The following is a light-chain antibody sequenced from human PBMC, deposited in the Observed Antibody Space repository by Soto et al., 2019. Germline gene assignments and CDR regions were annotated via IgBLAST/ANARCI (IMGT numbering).Light chain of an antibody. CDR3: QQYGSSPPWT. J-gene: IGKJ1*01. Sequence: EIVLTQSPGTLSLSPGERATPSCRASQSVSSSYLAWYQQKPGQAPRLLIYGASSRATGIPDRFSGSGSGTDFTLTISRLEPEDFAVYYCQQYGSSPPWTFGQGTKVDSK. CDR1: QSVSSSY. V-gene: IGKV3-20*01. CDR2: GAS.